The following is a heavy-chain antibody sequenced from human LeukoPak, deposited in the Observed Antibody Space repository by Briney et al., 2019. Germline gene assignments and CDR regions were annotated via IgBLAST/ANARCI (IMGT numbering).Heavy chain of an antibody. CDR1: GYTFTNYD. D-gene: IGHD6-19*01. Sequence: ASVKVSCKASGYTFTNYDINWVRQAPGQGLEWMAWMSPNSGDTGYAQKFQGRVTMTTDTSTSTAYMELRSLRSDDTAVYYCARSNPRWLVEVPRGSFDYWGQGTLVTVSS. J-gene: IGHJ4*02. V-gene: IGHV1-8*01. CDR2: MSPNSGDT. CDR3: ARSNPRWLVEVPRGSFDY.